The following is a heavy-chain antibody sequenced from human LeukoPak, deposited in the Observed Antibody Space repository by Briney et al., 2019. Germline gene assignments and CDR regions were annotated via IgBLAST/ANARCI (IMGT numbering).Heavy chain of an antibody. J-gene: IGHJ4*02. CDR2: ISSSGSTI. D-gene: IGHD1-1*01. CDR1: GFTFSSYE. CDR3: ARDSPQLNYYFDY. V-gene: IGHV3-48*03. Sequence: PGGSLRLSCAASGFTFSSYEMNWVRQAPGKGLEWVSYISSSGSTIHYADSVKGRFTISRDNAKNSLYLQMNSLRAEDTAVYYCARDSPQLNYYFDYWGQGTLVTVSS.